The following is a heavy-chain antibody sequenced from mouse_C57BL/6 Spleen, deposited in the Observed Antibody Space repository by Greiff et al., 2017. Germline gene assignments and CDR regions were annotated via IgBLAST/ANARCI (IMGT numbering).Heavy chain of an antibody. D-gene: IGHD1-1*01. CDR2: IYPGSGST. Sequence: VQLQQPGAELVKPGASVKMSCKASGYTFTSYWITWVKQRPGQGLEWIGDIYPGSGSTNYNEKFKSKATLTVDTSSSPAYMQLSSLTSEDSAVYYCASNYGSSLYYFDYWGQGTTLTVPS. V-gene: IGHV1-55*01. J-gene: IGHJ2*01. CDR3: ASNYGSSLYYFDY. CDR1: GYTFTSYW.